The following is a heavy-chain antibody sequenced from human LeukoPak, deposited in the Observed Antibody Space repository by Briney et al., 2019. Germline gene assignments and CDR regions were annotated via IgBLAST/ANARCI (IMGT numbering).Heavy chain of an antibody. CDR2: IIPILGIA. Sequence: GASVKVSCKASGGTFSSYAISWLRQAPGQGLEWMGRIIPILGIANYAQKFQGRVTITADKSTSTAYMELSSLRSEDTAVYYCARNFPIVATMGSDYWGQGTLVTVSS. V-gene: IGHV1-69*04. J-gene: IGHJ4*02. D-gene: IGHD5-12*01. CDR3: ARNFPIVATMGSDY. CDR1: GGTFSSYA.